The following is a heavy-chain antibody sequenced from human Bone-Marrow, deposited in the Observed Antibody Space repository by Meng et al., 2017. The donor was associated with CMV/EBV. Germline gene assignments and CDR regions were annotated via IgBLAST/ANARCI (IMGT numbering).Heavy chain of an antibody. V-gene: IGHV1-2*02. D-gene: IGHD1-26*01. CDR2: INPNSGGT. CDR1: GYTFTGYY. Sequence: ASVKVSCKASGYTFTGYYMHWVRQAPGQGLEWMGWINPNSGGTNYAQKFQGRVTMTRDTSISTAYMELSRLRSDDTAVYYCATGSIVGATQGYYGMDVWDQATMVTVSS. J-gene: IGHJ6*02. CDR3: ATGSIVGATQGYYGMDV.